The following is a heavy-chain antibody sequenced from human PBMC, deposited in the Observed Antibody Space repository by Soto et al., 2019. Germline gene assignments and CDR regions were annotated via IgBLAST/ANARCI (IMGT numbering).Heavy chain of an antibody. CDR2: ISGSGDST. CDR3: AKRTTGWYFDL. Sequence: EVQLLESGGGLVQPGGSLRLSCAASGFTFSSYAMSWVRQAPGKGLEWVSIISGSGDSTYYADSVKGRFTISRDNSKNTLYLQLNSLRAEDTAVYYCAKRTTGWYFDLWGRGTLVTVSS. CDR1: GFTFSSYA. J-gene: IGHJ2*01. V-gene: IGHV3-23*01.